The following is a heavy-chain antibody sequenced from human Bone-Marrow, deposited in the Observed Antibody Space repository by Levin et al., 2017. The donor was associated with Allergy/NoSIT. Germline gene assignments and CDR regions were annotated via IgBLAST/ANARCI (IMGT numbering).Heavy chain of an antibody. V-gene: IGHV3-21*01. CDR3: ARARITGTTPPDSFDY. D-gene: IGHD1-7*01. Sequence: GESLKISCAASGFTFSSYSMNWVRQAPGKGLEWVSSISSSSSYIYYADSVKGRFTISRDNAKNSLYLQMNSLRAEDTAVYYCARARITGTTPPDSFDYWGQGTLVTVSS. CDR1: GFTFSSYS. J-gene: IGHJ4*02. CDR2: ISSSSSYI.